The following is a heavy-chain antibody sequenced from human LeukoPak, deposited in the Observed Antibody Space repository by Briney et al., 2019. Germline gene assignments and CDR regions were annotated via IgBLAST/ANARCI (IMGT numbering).Heavy chain of an antibody. V-gene: IGHV1-18*01. CDR3: AREFGHCYGDNCFYFFDT. J-gene: IGHJ4*02. CDR1: GYTLTNYN. Sequence: GASVKVSCKASGYTLTNYNISWVRQAPGQGLEWMGWINTYKGDTLYAQKLQGRVTMTADTSTNTAYMELRSLRFDDTAVYYCAREFGHCYGDNCFYFFDTWGQGFRVTVS. D-gene: IGHD4-23*01. CDR2: INTYKGDT.